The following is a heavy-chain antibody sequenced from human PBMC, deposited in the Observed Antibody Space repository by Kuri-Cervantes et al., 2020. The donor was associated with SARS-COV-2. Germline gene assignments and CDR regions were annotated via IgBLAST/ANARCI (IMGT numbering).Heavy chain of an antibody. V-gene: IGHV4-34*01. Sequence: ESLKISCAVYGGSFSGYYWSWIRQSPGKGLVWIGEINHTGSTNYNPSLGSRVTISVDTSKNQFSLKLSSVTAADTAVYYCARFSAAAGQRTFDYWGQGTLVTVSS. J-gene: IGHJ4*02. CDR3: ARFSAAAGQRTFDY. CDR1: GGSFSGYY. CDR2: INHTGST. D-gene: IGHD6-13*01.